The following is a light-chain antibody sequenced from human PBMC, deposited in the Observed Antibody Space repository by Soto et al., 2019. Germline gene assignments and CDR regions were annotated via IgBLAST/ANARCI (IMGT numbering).Light chain of an antibody. V-gene: IGKV1-27*01. CDR2: AAS. J-gene: IGKJ1*01. CDR1: QGIPTY. Sequence: DIHMTQSPSSLSASVGDRVTITFLASQGIPTYLAWYQQKPGQVPELLIQAASTLQPGVPSRFSGSGSGTEFTLTINSLQPEDVATYYCQKYDSAPWTFGQGTKVDIK. CDR3: QKYDSAPWT.